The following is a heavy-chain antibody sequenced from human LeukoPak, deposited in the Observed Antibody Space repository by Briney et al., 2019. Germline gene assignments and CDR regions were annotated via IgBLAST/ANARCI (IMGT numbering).Heavy chain of an antibody. CDR3: AKVHRRYGSGSFLQPFDY. CDR1: GFTFSSYA. CDR2: ISGSGGST. Sequence: GGSLRLSCAASGFTFSSYAMSWVRQAPGKGLEWVSAISGSGGSTYYADSVKGRFTISRDNSKNTLYLQMDSLRAEDTAVYYCAKVHRRYGSGSFLQPFDYWGQGTLVTVSS. V-gene: IGHV3-23*01. D-gene: IGHD3-10*01. J-gene: IGHJ4*02.